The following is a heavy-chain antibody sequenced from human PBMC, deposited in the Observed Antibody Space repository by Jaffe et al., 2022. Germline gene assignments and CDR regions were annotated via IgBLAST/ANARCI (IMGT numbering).Heavy chain of an antibody. CDR1: GGSISSGSYY. D-gene: IGHD3-10*01. Sequence: QVQLQESGPGLVKPSQTLSLTCTVSGGSISSGSYYWSWIRQPAGKGLEWIGRIYTSGSTNYNPSLKSRVTISVDTSKNQFSLKLSSVTAADTAVYYCARVKGGELLWFGELSDNWFDPWGQGTLVTVSS. V-gene: IGHV4-61*02. J-gene: IGHJ5*02. CDR3: ARVKGGELLWFGELSDNWFDP. CDR2: IYTSGST.